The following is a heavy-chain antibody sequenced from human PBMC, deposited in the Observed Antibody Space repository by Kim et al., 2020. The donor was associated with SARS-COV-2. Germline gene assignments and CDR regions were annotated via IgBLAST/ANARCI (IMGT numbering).Heavy chain of an antibody. V-gene: IGHV3-30*04. CDR1: GFTFSSHA. CDR3: ARDERELPDF. J-gene: IGHJ4*02. D-gene: IGHD1-26*01. Sequence: GGSLRLSCAASGFTFSSHAFHWVRQAPGKGLEWVAHISFDDNNKYYADSVKGRFTISRDDSKNTLYLQMNSLRPDDTAVYYCARDERELPDFWGQGTLVTVSS. CDR2: ISFDDNNK.